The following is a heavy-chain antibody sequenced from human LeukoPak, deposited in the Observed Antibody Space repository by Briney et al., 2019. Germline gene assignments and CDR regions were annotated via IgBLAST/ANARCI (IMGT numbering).Heavy chain of an antibody. CDR1: GGSINSPSSY. CDR2: VNYRGTT. J-gene: IGHJ4*02. V-gene: IGHV4-39*01. CDR3: ARHSGPYSSSWFDY. D-gene: IGHD6-13*01. Sequence: SETLSLTCTVSGGSINSPSSYWGWIRQPPGKGLEWIGIVNYRGTTYYNPSLKSRVTISEDTAKNEFSLRLTSVTAADTAVYYCARHSGPYSSSWFDYWGQGTLVTVSS.